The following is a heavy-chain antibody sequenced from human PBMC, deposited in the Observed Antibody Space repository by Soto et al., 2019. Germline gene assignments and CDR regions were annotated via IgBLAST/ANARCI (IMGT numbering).Heavy chain of an antibody. CDR1: GYTFTDYY. D-gene: IGHD5-18*01. CDR2: MNPKSGGA. CDR3: TRENLENSDGIHDAFDM. Sequence: AASVKVSCKTSGYTFTDYYTHWVRQAPGQGLEWMGWMNPKSGGAYFAQKFQGRVTLTRDTSIGTAYIEVNSLTSDDTAVYFCTRENLENSDGIHDAFDMWGQGTTVIVS. J-gene: IGHJ3*02. V-gene: IGHV1-2*02.